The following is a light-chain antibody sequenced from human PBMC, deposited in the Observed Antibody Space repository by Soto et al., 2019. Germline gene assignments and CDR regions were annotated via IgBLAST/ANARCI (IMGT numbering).Light chain of an antibody. CDR2: GTS. J-gene: IGKJ1*01. Sequence: EIVMTQSPATLSVSPGERATLSCRASQSVSSSLAWYQQKPGQAPRLLIYGTSTRAAGIPARFSGSGSGTEFTLTISSVQSEDFAVYYCQQYNNWPRTFGQGTKVDIK. CDR3: QQYNNWPRT. V-gene: IGKV3-15*01. CDR1: QSVSSS.